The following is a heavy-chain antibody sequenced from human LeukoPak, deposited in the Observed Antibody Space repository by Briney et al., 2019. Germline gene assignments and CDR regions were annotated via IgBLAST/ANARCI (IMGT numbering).Heavy chain of an antibody. CDR3: ARESGYCSSTSCRNWFDP. D-gene: IGHD2-2*01. J-gene: IGHJ5*02. CDR1: GYTFTSYD. CDR2: MNPNSGNT. Sequence: ASVKVSCKASGYTFTSYDINWVRQATGQGLEWMGWMNPNSGNTGYAQKFQGRVTMTRNTSISTAYMELSSLRSEDTAVYYSARESGYCSSTSCRNWFDPWGQGTLVTVSS. V-gene: IGHV1-8*01.